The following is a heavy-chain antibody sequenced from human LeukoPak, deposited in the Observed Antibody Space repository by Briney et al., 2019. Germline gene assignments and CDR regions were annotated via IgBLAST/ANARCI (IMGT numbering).Heavy chain of an antibody. V-gene: IGHV4-4*02. CDR2: IYHSGST. D-gene: IGHD3-22*01. CDR1: GGSISSNNW. Sequence: SETLSLTCAVSGGSISSNNWWSWVRQPPGKGLEWIGEIYHSGSTNYNPCLKSRVTISVDKSKNQFSLKLSSVTAADTAVYYCARDSSGYSNFDYWGQGTLVTVSS. CDR3: ARDSSGYSNFDY. J-gene: IGHJ4*02.